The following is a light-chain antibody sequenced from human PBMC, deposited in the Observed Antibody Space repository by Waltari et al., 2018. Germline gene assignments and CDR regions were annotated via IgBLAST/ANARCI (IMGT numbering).Light chain of an antibody. CDR3: HQYNSWPPYT. Sequence: ELVMTQSPDTLSVSPGERATLSCRASQNIGNNLAWYQQKPGQAPRLLIYGASSTAIGIPDRFSGSGSGTECTLTISSLQAEDFAVYLCHQYNSWPPYTFGQGTKLEIK. V-gene: IGKV3-15*01. CDR1: QNIGNN. J-gene: IGKJ2*01. CDR2: GAS.